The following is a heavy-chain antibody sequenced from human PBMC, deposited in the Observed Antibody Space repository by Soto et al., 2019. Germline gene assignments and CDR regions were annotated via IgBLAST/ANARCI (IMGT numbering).Heavy chain of an antibody. CDR1: GGSISSYY. V-gene: IGHV4-59*01. J-gene: IGHJ4*02. CDR2: IYYSGST. D-gene: IGHD3-3*01. CDR3: ARAVVIFGVAIPWYFDY. Sequence: PSETLSLTCTVSGGSISSYYWSWIRQPPGKGLEWIGYIYYSGSTNYNPSLKSRVTISVDTSKNQFSLKLSSVTAADTAVYYCARAVVIFGVAIPWYFDYWGQGTLVTVSS.